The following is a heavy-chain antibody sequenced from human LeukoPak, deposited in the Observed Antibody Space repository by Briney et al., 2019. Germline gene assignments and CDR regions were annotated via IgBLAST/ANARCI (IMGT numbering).Heavy chain of an antibody. CDR1: GGSISSYY. CDR2: IYYSGSN. D-gene: IGHD3-16*01. Sequence: PSETLSLTCTVSGGSISSYYWSWIRQPPGKGLEWLGYIYYSGSNNYYPSLKSRVTLSVDTSKNQFSLKLSAVTAADTAVYYCARDNDSRDPPHFDYWGQETLVTVSS. CDR3: ARDNDSRDPPHFDY. V-gene: IGHV4-59*01. J-gene: IGHJ4*02.